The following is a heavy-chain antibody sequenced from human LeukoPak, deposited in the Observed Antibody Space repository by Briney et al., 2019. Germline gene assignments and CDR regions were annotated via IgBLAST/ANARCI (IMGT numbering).Heavy chain of an antibody. CDR3: TTIDTMIRGVPFDY. CDR1: GFTFSGSA. CDR2: TRSKANSYAT. V-gene: IGHV3-73*01. D-gene: IGHD3-10*01. J-gene: IGHJ4*02. Sequence: GGSLRLSCAASGFTFSGSAMHWVRQASGKGLEWVGRTRSKANSYATAYAASVKGRFTISRDDSKNTAYLQMNSLKTEDTAVYYCTTIDTMIRGVPFDYWGQGTLVTVSS.